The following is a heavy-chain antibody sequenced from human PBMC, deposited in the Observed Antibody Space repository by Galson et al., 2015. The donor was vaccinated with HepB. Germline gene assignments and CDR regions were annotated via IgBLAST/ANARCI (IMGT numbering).Heavy chain of an antibody. V-gene: IGHV3-48*01. J-gene: IGHJ6*03. CDR3: ARERGGRYLDV. CDR1: GFTFSPYT. CDR2: IISNSNNI. D-gene: IGHD3-10*01. Sequence: SLRLSCAASGFTFSPYTMNWVRQAPGKGLECISYIISNSNNIYYADSVKGRFTISRDNAKSSLYLQMHSLRAEDTAVYYCARERGGRYLDVWGKGTTVTVS.